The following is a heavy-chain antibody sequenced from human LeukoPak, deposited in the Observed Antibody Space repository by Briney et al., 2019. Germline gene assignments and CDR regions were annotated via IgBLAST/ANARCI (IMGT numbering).Heavy chain of an antibody. CDR3: ARGWFGPDS. V-gene: IGHV3-48*03. D-gene: IGHD3-10*01. CDR2: ISSIGNYI. Sequence: PREPLRLSCAASGFTFSNYAMNWVRQAPGKGLEWVSYISSIGNYIYYADSVKGRFTISRDDAKNSLYLQMNSLRAEDTAVYSCARGWFGPDSCGQGTLVT. CDR1: GFTFSNYA. J-gene: IGHJ5*01.